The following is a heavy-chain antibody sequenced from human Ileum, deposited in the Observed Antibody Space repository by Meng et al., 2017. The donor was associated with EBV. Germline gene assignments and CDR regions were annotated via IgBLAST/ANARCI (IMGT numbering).Heavy chain of an antibody. CDR1: GGAISSGDYY. CDR2: IYNSGST. D-gene: IGHD2-21*01. Sequence: SGPRLGKPAQTLALTGAGCGGAISSGDYYGSWIRQPQGKGLEWIGYIYNSGSTYYNPSLKSRVTISVDTSKNQCSLKLRFVTAADTAVYYCAREGRSHQVGVSVYWGQGNLVTVSS. CDR3: AREGRSHQVGVSVY. V-gene: IGHV4-30-4*01. J-gene: IGHJ4*02.